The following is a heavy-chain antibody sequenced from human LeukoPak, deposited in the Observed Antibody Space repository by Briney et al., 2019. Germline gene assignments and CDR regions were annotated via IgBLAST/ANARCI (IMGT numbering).Heavy chain of an antibody. V-gene: IGHV1-2*02. D-gene: IGHD1-7*01. CDR2: INPNSGGT. CDR1: GYSFTGYY. Sequence: ASVTVSCKASGYSFTGYYMHWVRQAPGQGLEWMGWINPNSGGTNYVQKFQGRVTMTRDTSISTAYMELSRLRSDDKAVYYCATDRGNYSIDYWGQGTLVTVSS. CDR3: ATDRGNYSIDY. J-gene: IGHJ4*02.